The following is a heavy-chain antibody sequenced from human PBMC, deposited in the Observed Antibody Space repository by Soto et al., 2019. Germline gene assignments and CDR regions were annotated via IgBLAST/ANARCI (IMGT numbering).Heavy chain of an antibody. J-gene: IGHJ6*02. V-gene: IGHV3-33*01. CDR3: AREASVVGDELPYYYYGMDV. D-gene: IGHD1-26*01. CDR1: GFTFSSYG. CDR2: IWYDGSNK. Sequence: QVQLVESGGGVVQPGRSLRLSCAASGFTFSSYGMHWVRQAPGKGLEWVAVIWYDGSNKYYADSVKGRFTISRDNSKNTLYLQMNSLRAEDTAVYYCAREASVVGDELPYYYYGMDVWGRGTTVTVSS.